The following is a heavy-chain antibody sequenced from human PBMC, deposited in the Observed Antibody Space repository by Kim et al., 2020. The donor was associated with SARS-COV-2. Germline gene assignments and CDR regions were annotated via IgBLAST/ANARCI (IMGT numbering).Heavy chain of an antibody. D-gene: IGHD5-18*01. CDR3: ARVPTAMATYGMDV. Sequence: NPTLKSRVTISVDTSKNQFSLKLSSVTAADTAVYYCARVPTAMATYGMDVWGQGTTVTVSS. V-gene: IGHV4-59*01. J-gene: IGHJ6*02.